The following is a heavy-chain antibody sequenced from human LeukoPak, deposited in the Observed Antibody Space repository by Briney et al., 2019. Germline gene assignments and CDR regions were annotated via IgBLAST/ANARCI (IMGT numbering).Heavy chain of an antibody. V-gene: IGHV4-59*11. Sequence: SETLSLTCTVSGASIRSHYWSWIRQPPGKGLEWIGYMYYSGNSNYNPALKSRVTISVDTSKNQFSLKLTSVTAADTAVYYCARTRRATVTSYYYYYMDVWGKGTTVTVSS. CDR3: ARTRRATVTSYYYYYMDV. CDR2: MYYSGNS. J-gene: IGHJ6*03. CDR1: GASIRSHY. D-gene: IGHD4-17*01.